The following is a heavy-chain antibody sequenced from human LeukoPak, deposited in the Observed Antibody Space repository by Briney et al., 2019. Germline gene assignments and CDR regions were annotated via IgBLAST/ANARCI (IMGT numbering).Heavy chain of an antibody. V-gene: IGHV1-2*02. D-gene: IGHD2-2*03. J-gene: IGHJ5*02. CDR3: ARVDIVVVPAARAWFDP. Sequence: ASVKVSCKASGYTFTGYYMHWVRQAPGQGLEWMGWINPNSGGTNYAQKFQGRVTMTRDTSISTACMELSRLRSDDTAVYYCARVDIVVVPAARAWFDPWGQGTLVTVSS. CDR2: INPNSGGT. CDR1: GYTFTGYY.